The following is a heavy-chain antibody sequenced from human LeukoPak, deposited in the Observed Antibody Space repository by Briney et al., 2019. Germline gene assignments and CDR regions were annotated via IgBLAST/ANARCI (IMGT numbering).Heavy chain of an antibody. V-gene: IGHV3-30*02. CDR2: IRYDGSNK. CDR3: AEAFGSSGYGSAY. Sequence: GGSLRLSCAASGFTFSSYDIHWVRQAPGKGLEWVAFIRYDGSNKYYADSVKGRFTISRDNSKNTLYLQMNGLRAEDTAVYYCAEAFGSSGYGSAYWGQGTLVTVSS. J-gene: IGHJ4*02. D-gene: IGHD3-22*01. CDR1: GFTFSSYD.